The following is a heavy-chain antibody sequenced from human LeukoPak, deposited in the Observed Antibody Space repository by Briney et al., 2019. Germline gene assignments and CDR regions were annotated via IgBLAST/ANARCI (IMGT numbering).Heavy chain of an antibody. J-gene: IGHJ6*03. D-gene: IGHD6-6*01. CDR2: ISGSGGST. V-gene: IGHV3-23*01. CDR3: ARGSGGQQLIRGYYYMDV. Sequence: GGSLRLSCAASGFTFSSYAMSWVRQAPGKGLEWVSAISGSGGSTYYADSVKGRFTISTDSAKNSLYLQMSSLRAEDTAVYYCARGSGGQQLIRGYYYMDVWGKGTTVTVSS. CDR1: GFTFSSYA.